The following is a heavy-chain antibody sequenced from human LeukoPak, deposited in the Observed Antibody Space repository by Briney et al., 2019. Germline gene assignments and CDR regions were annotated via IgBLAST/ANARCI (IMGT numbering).Heavy chain of an antibody. D-gene: IGHD7-27*01. Sequence: SETLSLTCAVYGGSFSGYYWSWIRQPPGKGLEWIGEINHSGSTNYNPSLESRVTISVDTSKNQFSLKLSSVTAADTAVYYCARHRNWGLPYYYYGMDVWGQGTTVTVSS. CDR3: ARHRNWGLPYYYYGMDV. CDR1: GGSFSGYY. V-gene: IGHV4-34*01. J-gene: IGHJ6*02. CDR2: INHSGST.